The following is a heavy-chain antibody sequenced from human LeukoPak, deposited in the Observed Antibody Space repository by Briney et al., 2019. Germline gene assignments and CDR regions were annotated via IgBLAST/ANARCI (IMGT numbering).Heavy chain of an antibody. V-gene: IGHV1-3*04. J-gene: IGHJ4*02. Sequence: GASVKVSCKASGYTFSTYAMHWVRQAPGQRLEWMGWISTGNGYTEYSQKFQGRFTITRDTSASTAYMELSSLRSEDTAVYYCARDGRGSSEYWGQGTLVTVSS. CDR1: GYTFSTYA. CDR3: ARDGRGSSEY. D-gene: IGHD6-6*01. CDR2: ISTGNGYT.